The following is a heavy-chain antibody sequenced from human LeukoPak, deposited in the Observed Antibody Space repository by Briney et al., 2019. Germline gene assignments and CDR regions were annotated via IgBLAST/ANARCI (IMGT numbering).Heavy chain of an antibody. J-gene: IGHJ4*02. CDR2: INHSGST. Sequence: SETLSLTCAVYGGSFSGYYWSWIRQPPGKGLEWIGEINHSGSTSYNPSLKSRVTISVDTSKNQFSLKLSSVTAADTAVYYCARVLYDYVWGSSVIDYWGQGTLVTVSS. D-gene: IGHD3-16*01. CDR1: GGSFSGYY. V-gene: IGHV4-34*01. CDR3: ARVLYDYVWGSSVIDY.